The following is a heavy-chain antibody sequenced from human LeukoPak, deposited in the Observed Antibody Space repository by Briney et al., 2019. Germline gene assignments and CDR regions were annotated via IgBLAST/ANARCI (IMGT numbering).Heavy chain of an antibody. D-gene: IGHD6-13*01. CDR2: IYYSGST. V-gene: IGHV4-59*01. CDR3: ARLLSRYNWFDP. Sequence: SETLSLTCTVSGGSISSYYWSWIRQPPGKGLEWIGYIYYSGSTNYSPSLKSRVTISVDTSKNQFSLKLSSVTAADTAVYYCARLLSRYNWFDPWGQGTLVTVSS. CDR1: GGSISSYY. J-gene: IGHJ5*02.